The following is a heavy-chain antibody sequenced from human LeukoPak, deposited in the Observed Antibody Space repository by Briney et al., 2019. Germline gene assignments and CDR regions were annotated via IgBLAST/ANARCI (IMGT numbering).Heavy chain of an antibody. Sequence: PGGSLRLSCTASGFTFSSYAMTWVRQPPGKGLEWVSAISDSGDSAFSADSVKGRFTISRDNSKNTLYLQMNSLRAEDTAVYYCAKVGRHEYFDPWGQGTLVTVSS. CDR2: ISDSGDSA. V-gene: IGHV3-23*01. J-gene: IGHJ5*02. D-gene: IGHD2/OR15-2a*01. CDR3: AKVGRHEYFDP. CDR1: GFTFSSYA.